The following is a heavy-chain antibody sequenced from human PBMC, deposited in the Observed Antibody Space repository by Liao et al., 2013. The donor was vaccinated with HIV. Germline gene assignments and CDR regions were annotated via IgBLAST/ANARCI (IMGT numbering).Heavy chain of an antibody. CDR1: GGSISSSDYY. V-gene: IGHV4-30-4*08. Sequence: QVRLQESGPGLVKPSQTLSLTCTVSGGSISSSDYYWSWIRQPPGRAWSGLGDIYYSGSTSYNPSLNSRVTISLDTSKNLFSLKLNSVTAADTAVYFCARSLYYDILTSTDYFDYWGQGTLVTVSS. J-gene: IGHJ4*02. CDR2: IYYSGST. D-gene: IGHD3-9*01. CDR3: ARSLYYDILTSTDYFDY.